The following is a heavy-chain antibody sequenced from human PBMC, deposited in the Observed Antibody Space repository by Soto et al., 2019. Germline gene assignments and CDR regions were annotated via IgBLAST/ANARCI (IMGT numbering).Heavy chain of an antibody. CDR3: AYFDWLPY. J-gene: IGHJ4*02. Sequence: SETLSLTCTVSGGSISSSTFYWGWIRQPPGKGLEWIGSVYYDGTTYYNPSLRSRVTISVDTSKNQFSLKMSSVTAADTAAYYCAYFDWLPYWGQGSLVTVS. D-gene: IGHD3-9*01. CDR1: GGSISSSTFY. CDR2: VYYDGTT. V-gene: IGHV4-39*01.